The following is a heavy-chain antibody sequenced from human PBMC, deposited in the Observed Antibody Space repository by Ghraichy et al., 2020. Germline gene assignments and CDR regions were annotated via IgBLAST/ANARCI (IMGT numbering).Heavy chain of an antibody. CDR2: ISYDGSNK. J-gene: IGHJ6*03. Sequence: GGSLRLSCAASGFTFSSYGMHWVRQAPGKGLEWVAVISYDGSNKYYADSVKGRFTISRDNSKNTLYLQMNSLRAEDTAVYYCAKDPVRNGAGVSMDVWGKGTTVTVFS. D-gene: IGHD2-8*01. CDR1: GFTFSSYG. V-gene: IGHV3-30*18. CDR3: AKDPVRNGAGVSMDV.